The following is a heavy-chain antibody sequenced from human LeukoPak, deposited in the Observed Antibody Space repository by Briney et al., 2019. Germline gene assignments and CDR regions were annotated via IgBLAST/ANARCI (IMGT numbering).Heavy chain of an antibody. J-gene: IGHJ3*02. CDR2: VYYSGYT. D-gene: IGHD4-23*01. CDR3: ARWVVNAEKSVFDI. Sequence: SETLSLTCTVSGGSVSSYYWSWIRQPPGKGLEWIGYVYYSGYTNYNPSLRSRVTISVDTSKNQFSLKLTSVTVADTALYYCARWVVNAEKSVFDIWGQGTAVTVSS. V-gene: IGHV4-59*02. CDR1: GGSVSSYY.